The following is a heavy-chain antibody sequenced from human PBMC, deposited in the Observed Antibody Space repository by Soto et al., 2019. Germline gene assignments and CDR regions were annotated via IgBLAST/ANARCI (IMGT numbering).Heavy chain of an antibody. Sequence: PSETLCLTCTVSGSSINSSGYYWGWIRQPPGKGLEWIGSMFYGVSTYYNPSLKSRVTVSVDTSKNQFSLNLRSVTAADTAVYYCARLPSRHLVDYWGQGTLVTVSS. CDR3: ARLPSRHLVDY. V-gene: IGHV4-39*01. CDR2: MFYGVST. D-gene: IGHD3-3*02. CDR1: GSSINSSGYY. J-gene: IGHJ4*02.